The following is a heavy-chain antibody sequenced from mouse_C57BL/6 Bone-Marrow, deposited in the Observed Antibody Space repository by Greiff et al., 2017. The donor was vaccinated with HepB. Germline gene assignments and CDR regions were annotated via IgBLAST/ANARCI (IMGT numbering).Heavy chain of an antibody. J-gene: IGHJ4*01. Sequence: VQLQQSGAELVKPGASVKMSCKASGYTFTSYWITWVKQRPGQGLEWIGDIYPGSGSTNYNEKFKSKATLTVDTSSSTAYMQLSSLTSEDSAVYYCARGYYGSRNYAMDYWGQGTSVTVSS. V-gene: IGHV1-55*01. CDR1: GYTFTSYW. D-gene: IGHD1-1*01. CDR3: ARGYYGSRNYAMDY. CDR2: IYPGSGST.